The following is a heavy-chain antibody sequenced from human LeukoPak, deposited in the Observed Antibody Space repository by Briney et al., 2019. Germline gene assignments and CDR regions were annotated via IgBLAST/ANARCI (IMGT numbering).Heavy chain of an antibody. D-gene: IGHD2-15*01. V-gene: IGHV1-2*02. CDR3: ARERKTPFRRVRAFDI. J-gene: IGHJ3*02. Sequence: GASVKVSCKASGYTFTGYYMHWVRQAPGQGLEWMGWINPNSGGTNYAQKFQGRVTMTRDTSISTAYMELSSLRSEDTAVYYCARERKTPFRRVRAFDIWGQGTMVTVSS. CDR2: INPNSGGT. CDR1: GYTFTGYY.